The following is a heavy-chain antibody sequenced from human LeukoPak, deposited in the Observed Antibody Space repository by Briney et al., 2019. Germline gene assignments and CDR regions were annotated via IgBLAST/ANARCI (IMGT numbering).Heavy chain of an antibody. D-gene: IGHD3-22*01. CDR2: VSGGGVST. CDR3: VKDTIGYYQPFDV. Sequence: QPGGSLRLSCAASGFTFGSYVMSWVRQAPGKGLEWISTVSGGGVSTYYADSVKGRFTISRDNSKNTMDLQMNSLRAEDTALYYCVKDTIGYYQPFDVWGQGTLVTVSS. CDR1: GFTFGSYV. V-gene: IGHV3-23*01. J-gene: IGHJ4*02.